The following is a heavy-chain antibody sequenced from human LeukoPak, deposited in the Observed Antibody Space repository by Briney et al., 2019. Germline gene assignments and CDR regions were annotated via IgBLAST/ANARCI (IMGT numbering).Heavy chain of an antibody. V-gene: IGHV1-8*01. CDR2: MNPNSGNT. J-gene: IGHJ5*02. CDR3: ARWGSSRTDCSGGSCYKWGYWFDP. Sequence: ASVKVSCKTSGDPFSSHGISWVRQATGQGLEWMGWMNPNSGNTGYAQKFQGRVTMTRNTSISTAYMELSSLRSEDTAVYYCARWGSSRTDCSGGSCYKWGYWFDPWGQGTLVTVSS. CDR1: GDPFSSHG. D-gene: IGHD2-15*01.